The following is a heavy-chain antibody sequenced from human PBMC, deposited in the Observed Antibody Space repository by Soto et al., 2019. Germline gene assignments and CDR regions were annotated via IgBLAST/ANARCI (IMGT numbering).Heavy chain of an antibody. CDR3: ARLQGSGSYYFAFDI. CDR1: GYTFTSYY. Sequence: ASVKVSCKASGYTFTSYYMHWVRQAPGQGLEWMGIINPSGGSTSYAQKFQGRVTMTRDTSTSTVYMELSSLRSEDTAVYYCARLQGSGSYYFAFDIWGQGTMVTVSS. V-gene: IGHV1-46*01. J-gene: IGHJ3*02. D-gene: IGHD1-26*01. CDR2: INPSGGST.